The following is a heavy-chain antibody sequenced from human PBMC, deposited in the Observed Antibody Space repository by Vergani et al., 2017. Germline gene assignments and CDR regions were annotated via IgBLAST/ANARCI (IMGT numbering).Heavy chain of an antibody. CDR3: ARSRVVPAAIPGYYYGMDV. V-gene: IGHV4-59*01. J-gene: IGHJ6*02. CDR2: IYYSGST. Sequence: QVQLQESGPGLVKPSQTLSLTCTVSGGSISSYYWSWIRQPPGKGLEWIGYIYYSGSTNYNPSLKSRVTISVDTSKNQFSLKLSCVTAADTAVYYCARSRVVPAAIPGYYYGMDVWGQGTTVTVSS. D-gene: IGHD2-2*02. CDR1: GGSISSYY.